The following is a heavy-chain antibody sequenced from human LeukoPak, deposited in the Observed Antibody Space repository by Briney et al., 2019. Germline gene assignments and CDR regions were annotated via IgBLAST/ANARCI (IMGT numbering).Heavy chain of an antibody. V-gene: IGHV3-30*18. D-gene: IGHD3-3*01. J-gene: IGHJ4*02. Sequence: PGGSLRLSCAASGFTFSTYGIHWVRQAPGKGLEWVSFISYDGSNEYYADSVKGRFTISRDNSKNTLYLRMNSLRAEDTAVYYCAKDRSYYDFHQIDYWGQGTLVTVSS. CDR3: AKDRSYYDFHQIDY. CDR1: GFTFSTYG. CDR2: ISYDGSNE.